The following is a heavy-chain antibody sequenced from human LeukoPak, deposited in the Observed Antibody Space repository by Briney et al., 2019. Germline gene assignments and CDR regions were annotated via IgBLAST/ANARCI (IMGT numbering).Heavy chain of an antibody. V-gene: IGHV4-34*01. CDR2: IDHSGGT. D-gene: IGHD2-15*01. Sequence: SETLSLTCAVFGGSFSDYFWSWIRQPPGKGLEWIGEIDHSGGTNYNPSLKSRVTMSVDTSKNQFSLKLTSVTAADAAVYYCARMRGGGIGYSNYMDVWGKGTTVNVSS. CDR1: GGSFSDYF. J-gene: IGHJ6*03. CDR3: ARMRGGGIGYSNYMDV.